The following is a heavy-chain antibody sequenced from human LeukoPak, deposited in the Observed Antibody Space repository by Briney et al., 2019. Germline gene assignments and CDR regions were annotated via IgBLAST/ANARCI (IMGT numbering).Heavy chain of an antibody. CDR2: ITWDAGST. CDR3: AKGTSSWHEFDY. CDR1: GFTFDDYA. V-gene: IGHV3-43D*03. Sequence: GGSLRLSCAASGFTFDDYAMHWVRQAPGKGLEWVSLITWDAGSTYYAGSVKGRFTISRDNSKNSLYLQMNSLRPEDTALYYCAKGTSSWHEFDYWGQGTLVTVSS. D-gene: IGHD6-13*01. J-gene: IGHJ4*02.